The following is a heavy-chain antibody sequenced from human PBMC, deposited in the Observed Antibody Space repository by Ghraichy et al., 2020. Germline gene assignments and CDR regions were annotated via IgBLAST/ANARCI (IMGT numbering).Heavy chain of an antibody. J-gene: IGHJ3*02. Sequence: SETLSLTCTVSGGSISSGGYYWSWIRQHPGKGLEWIGYIYYSGSTYYNPSLKSRVTISVDTSKNQFSLKLSSVTAADTAVYYCASSNWNDNPFDIWGQGTMVTVSS. CDR3: ASSNWNDNPFDI. CDR2: IYYSGST. V-gene: IGHV4-31*03. D-gene: IGHD1-1*01. CDR1: GGSISSGGYY.